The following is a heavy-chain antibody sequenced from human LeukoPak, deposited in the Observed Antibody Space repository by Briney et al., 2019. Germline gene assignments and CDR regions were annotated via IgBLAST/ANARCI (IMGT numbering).Heavy chain of an antibody. CDR1: GGTFSSYA. CDR2: IIPIFGTA. V-gene: IGHV1-69*13. D-gene: IGHD1-26*01. Sequence: RASVNVSCKASGGTFSSYAISWVRQAPGQGLEWMGGIIPIFGTANYAQKFQGRVTITADESTSTAYMELSSLRSEDTAVYYCARVMASGSYYPFDYWGQGTLVTVSS. CDR3: ARVMASGSYYPFDY. J-gene: IGHJ4*02.